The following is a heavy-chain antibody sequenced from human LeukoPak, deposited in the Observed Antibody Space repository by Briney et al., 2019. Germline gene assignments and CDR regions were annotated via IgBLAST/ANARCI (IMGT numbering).Heavy chain of an antibody. CDR2: MNPNSDNT. D-gene: IGHD3-10*01. CDR1: GYTFTSYD. CDR3: ARGHYGSGSYPWFDP. Sequence: ASVKVSCRASGYTFTSYDINWVRQASGQGLEWMGWMNPNSDNTGYAQKFQGRVTMTRNTSISTAYMELSNLRSEDTAVYYCARGHYGSGSYPWFDPWGQGTLVTVSS. V-gene: IGHV1-8*01. J-gene: IGHJ5*02.